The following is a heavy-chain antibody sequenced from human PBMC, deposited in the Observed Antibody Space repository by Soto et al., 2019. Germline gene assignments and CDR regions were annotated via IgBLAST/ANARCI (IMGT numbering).Heavy chain of an antibody. V-gene: IGHV2-5*02. CDR2: IYWDDDK. J-gene: IGHJ5*01. CDR3: AHWSANNWMGF. CDR1: GFSVSTSGVG. Sequence: SGPTLVNPTQTLTLTCSFSGFSVSTSGVGVGWIRQPPGKALEWLALIYWDDDKRYSPSLKSRLTVTKDTSKNQVVLTMTNMDPVDTATYYCAHWSANNWMGFWGQGTLVTVSS.